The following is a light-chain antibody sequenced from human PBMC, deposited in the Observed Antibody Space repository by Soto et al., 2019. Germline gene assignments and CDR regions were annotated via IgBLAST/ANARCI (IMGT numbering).Light chain of an antibody. CDR2: DAS. CDR1: QDIDNF. V-gene: IGKV1-33*01. J-gene: IGKJ4*01. CDR3: QQYDNFVLT. Sequence: DIQMTQSPSSLSASVGDRVSITCQASQDIDNFLNWYQQKPGKAPKLLIYDASNLKTGVPSRFSGSGSGTDFTLTISSLQPEDIATYYCQQYDNFVLTFGGGTKVEIK.